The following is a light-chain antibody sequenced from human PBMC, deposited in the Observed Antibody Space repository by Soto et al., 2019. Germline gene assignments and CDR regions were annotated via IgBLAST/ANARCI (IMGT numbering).Light chain of an antibody. V-gene: IGLV2-14*01. J-gene: IGLJ1*01. CDR1: SSDVGGYNY. CDR2: EVS. CDR3: DSYTSSRAYV. Sequence: TPPGSVAGYPAQSITIFCNGTSSDVGGYNYVSWYQQQSGKAPKLIIHEVSNRPSGVSNRFSGSKSGNTASLTISGLQAEDEADYYCDSYTSSRAYVFGIGTKVTVL.